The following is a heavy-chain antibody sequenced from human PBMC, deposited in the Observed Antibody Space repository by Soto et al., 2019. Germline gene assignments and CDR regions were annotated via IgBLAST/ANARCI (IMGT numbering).Heavy chain of an antibody. D-gene: IGHD2-2*01. V-gene: IGHV5-10-1*01. CDR2: IDPSDSYT. CDR3: ARQYIVVVPAAIRDSSSSRGGSLYYYYGMDV. CDR1: GYSFTSYW. Sequence: GESLKISCKGSGYSFTSYWISWVRQMPGKGLEWMGRIDPSDSYTNYSPSFQGHVTISADKSISTAYLQWSSLKASDTAMYYCARQYIVVVPAAIRDSSSSRGGSLYYYYGMDVWGQGTTVTVSS. J-gene: IGHJ6*02.